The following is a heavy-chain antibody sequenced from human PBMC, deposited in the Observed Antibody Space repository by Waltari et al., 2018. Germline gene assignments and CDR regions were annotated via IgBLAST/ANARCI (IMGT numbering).Heavy chain of an antibody. Sequence: LQLQESGPRLVKPAETLSLTCTVSGDSVSRGPYFWAWIRQPPGKGLEWLGSMFYSGTTYHNSSLKSRVTISVDTSKNQVSLQLKSVTAADTAVYFCARDRSGTINSFDPWGRGTLVTVSS. V-gene: IGHV4-39*07. CDR3: ARDRSGTINSFDP. J-gene: IGHJ5*02. D-gene: IGHD1-26*01. CDR1: GDSVSRGPYF. CDR2: MFYSGTT.